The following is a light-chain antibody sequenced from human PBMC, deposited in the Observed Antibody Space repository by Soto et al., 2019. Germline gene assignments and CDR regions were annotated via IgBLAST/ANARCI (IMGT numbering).Light chain of an antibody. CDR1: SSDFGDHKS. J-gene: IGLJ2*01. V-gene: IGLV2-14*01. CDR3: SSSTDTSIL. CDR2: EVN. Sequence: QSVLTQAASVSGSPGQSITISCTGASSDFGDHKSVSWYQHHPGKAPKLIIYEVNYRPSGVSSRFSGSRSGNTAPLTISGLQAEDEAHYYCSSSTDTSILFGGGTQLTVL.